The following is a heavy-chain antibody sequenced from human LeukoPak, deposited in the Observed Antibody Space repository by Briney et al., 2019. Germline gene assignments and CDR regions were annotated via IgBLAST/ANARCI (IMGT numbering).Heavy chain of an antibody. V-gene: IGHV7-4-1*02. Sequence: ASVKVSCKTSGYTFTTYGMIWVRQAPGQGLEWMGRINTNTGESTHAQAFTGRFVFSLDTSVSTAYLQITSLTAGDTAVYYCARQSLTARYFDYWGQGTLLTVSS. CDR2: INTNTGES. D-gene: IGHD6-6*01. CDR1: GYTFTTYG. CDR3: ARQSLTARYFDY. J-gene: IGHJ4*02.